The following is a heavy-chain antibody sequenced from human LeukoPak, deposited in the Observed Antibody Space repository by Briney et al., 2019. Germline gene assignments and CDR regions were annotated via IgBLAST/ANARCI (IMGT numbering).Heavy chain of an antibody. J-gene: IGHJ4*02. V-gene: IGHV4-34*01. Sequence: SETLSLTCAVYGGSFSGYYWSWIRQPPGKGLEWIGEINHSGSTNYNPSLKSRVTISVDTSKNQFSLKLSSVTAADTAVYYCARGQGGIAVAGTGCFDYWGQGTLVTVSS. CDR1: GGSFSGYY. CDR2: INHSGST. CDR3: ARGQGGIAVAGTGCFDY. D-gene: IGHD6-19*01.